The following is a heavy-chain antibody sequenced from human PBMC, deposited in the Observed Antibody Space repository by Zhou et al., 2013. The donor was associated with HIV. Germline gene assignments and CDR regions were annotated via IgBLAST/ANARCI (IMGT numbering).Heavy chain of an antibody. CDR2: MNPRSGNT. CDR1: GYTFSRND. D-gene: IGHD3-10*01. Sequence: VQLVQSGAEVKKPGASVKVSCKASGYTFSRNDINWVRQATGQGLEWMGWMNPRSGNTGFAQKFQGRVTLTRNTSIGTAYMELSSLRPEDTAVYYCARAIGVITHFYYYYLDVWGNGTTVTVSS. J-gene: IGHJ6*03. V-gene: IGHV1-8*01. CDR3: ARAIGVITHFYYYYLDV.